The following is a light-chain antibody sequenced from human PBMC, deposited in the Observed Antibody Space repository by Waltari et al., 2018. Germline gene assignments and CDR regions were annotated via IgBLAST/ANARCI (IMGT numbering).Light chain of an antibody. V-gene: IGKV3D-15*01. CDR1: QTVGTN. CDR2: GVF. Sequence: DIVMTQSPATLSVSPGERATLSCRASQTVGTNLAWYKQKPGQAPRLLIYGVFNRATGIPGRFSGSGSGTEFTLAISSLQSEDVAVYYCHQYFNWPRTFGQGTKVEI. CDR3: HQYFNWPRT. J-gene: IGKJ1*01.